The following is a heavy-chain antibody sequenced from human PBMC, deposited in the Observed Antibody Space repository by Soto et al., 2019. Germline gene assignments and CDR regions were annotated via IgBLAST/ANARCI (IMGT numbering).Heavy chain of an antibody. CDR1: GYTFTSYD. D-gene: IGHD2-2*01. V-gene: IGHV1-8*01. J-gene: IGHJ5*02. CDR3: ARFYQRYNWFDP. Sequence: QVQLVQSGAEVKKPGASVKVSCKASGYTFTSYDINWVRQATGQGLEWMGWMNTNSGNTGYAQKYQGRVTMTRNPSISTAYMELSSLRSEDTAVYYCARFYQRYNWFDPWGQGTMITVSS. CDR2: MNTNSGNT.